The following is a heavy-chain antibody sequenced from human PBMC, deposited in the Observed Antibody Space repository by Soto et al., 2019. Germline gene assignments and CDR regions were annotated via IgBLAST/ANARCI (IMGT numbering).Heavy chain of an antibody. J-gene: IGHJ6*02. CDR2: INAGNGNT. CDR1: GYTFTSYA. V-gene: IGHV1-3*01. CDR3: ARVLRFLECLSWGYYCMDG. Sequence: QVQLLQSGAEVKKPGASVKVSCKASGYTFTSYAMHWVRQAPGQRLEWMGWINAGNGNTKYSQKFQGRVTLTRDTSASTAYMELSSLRSEDTAVYYCARVLRFLECLSWGYYCMDGCGQGTTVTVSS. D-gene: IGHD3-3*01.